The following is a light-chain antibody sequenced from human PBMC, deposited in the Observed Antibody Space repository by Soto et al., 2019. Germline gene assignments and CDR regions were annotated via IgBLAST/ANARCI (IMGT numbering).Light chain of an antibody. CDR2: GAS. CDR1: QAIGTW. V-gene: IGKV1-12*01. J-gene: IGKJ1*01. CDR3: QQRNTIPPCT. Sequence: DIQMTQSPSSVSASVGDRVTITCRASQAIGTWLGWYQQKPGKAPKLLIYGASTLQSGVPPRFSGSGSGTAFTLIISSLQADDFATYFCQQRNTIPPCTFGQGTKVEMK.